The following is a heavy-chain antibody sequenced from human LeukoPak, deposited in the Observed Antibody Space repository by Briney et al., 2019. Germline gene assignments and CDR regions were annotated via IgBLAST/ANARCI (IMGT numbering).Heavy chain of an antibody. CDR2: IYPGDSDT. CDR3: ARRDCSGGSCLTP. Sequence: GESLKISCQGSGSSFTSYWIGWVRQLPGKGLEWMGIIYPGDSDTRYSPSFQGQVTISADKSISTAYLQWSSLKASDTAMYYCARRDCSGGSCLTPWGQGTLVTVSS. CDR1: GSSFTSYW. J-gene: IGHJ5*02. D-gene: IGHD2-15*01. V-gene: IGHV5-51*01.